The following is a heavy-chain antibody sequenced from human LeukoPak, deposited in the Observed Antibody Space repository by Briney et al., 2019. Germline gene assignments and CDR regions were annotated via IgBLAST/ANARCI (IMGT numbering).Heavy chain of an antibody. Sequence: GGSLRLSCAASGFTFSDYYMSWIRQAPGKGLEWVANIKQDGSEKYYVDSVKGRFTISRDNAKNSLYLQMNSLRAEDTAVYYCARDPYSSGWPSYYYYGMDVWGQGTTVTVSS. CDR3: ARDPYSSGWPSYYYYGMDV. CDR1: GFTFSDYY. CDR2: IKQDGSEK. D-gene: IGHD6-19*01. V-gene: IGHV3-7*01. J-gene: IGHJ6*02.